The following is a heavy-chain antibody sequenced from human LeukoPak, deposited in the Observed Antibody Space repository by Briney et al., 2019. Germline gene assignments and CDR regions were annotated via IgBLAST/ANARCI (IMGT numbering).Heavy chain of an antibody. CDR3: ASVPRSDDYVWGSHRYAFDM. CDR2: IIPILGIA. V-gene: IGHV1-69*02. CDR1: GGTFSSYT. D-gene: IGHD3-16*02. J-gene: IGHJ3*02. Sequence: GSSVKVSCKASGGTFSSYTISWVRQAPGQGLEWMGRIIPILGIANYAQKFQGRVTITADKSTSKAYMELSSLRSEDTAVYYCASVPRSDDYVWGSHRYAFDMWGQGTMVTVSS.